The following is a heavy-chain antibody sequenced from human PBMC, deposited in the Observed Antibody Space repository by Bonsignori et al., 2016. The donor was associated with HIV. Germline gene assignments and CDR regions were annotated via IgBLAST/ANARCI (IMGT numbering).Heavy chain of an antibody. J-gene: IGHJ4*02. V-gene: IGHV1-18*01. CDR2: ISGYNGDT. Sequence: WVRQAPGQGLEWMGWISGYNGDTKYAQKFQDRVRLSTDTLTTTGYMEMWSLTEDDTAIYYCARDRPGTWEPPNREFDSWGQGTLVTVSS. D-gene: IGHD1-26*01. CDR3: ARDRPGTWEPPNREFDS.